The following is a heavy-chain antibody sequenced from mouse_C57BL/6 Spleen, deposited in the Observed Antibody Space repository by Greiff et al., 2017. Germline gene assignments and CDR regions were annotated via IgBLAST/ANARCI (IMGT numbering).Heavy chain of an antibody. CDR2: ILPGSGSN. V-gene: IGHV1-9*01. CDR1: GYTFTGYW. J-gene: IGHJ4*01. D-gene: IGHD3-2*02. CDR3: ASTAQATNAMDY. Sequence: QVQLQQSGAELMKPGASVKLSCKATGYTFTGYWIEWVKQRPGHGLEWIGEILPGSGSNNYNEKIKGKATFTADTSSNTAYMQLSSLTTEDSAIEYCASTAQATNAMDYWGQGTSVTVSS.